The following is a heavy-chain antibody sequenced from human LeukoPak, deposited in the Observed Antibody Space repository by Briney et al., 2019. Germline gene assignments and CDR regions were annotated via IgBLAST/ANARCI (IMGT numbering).Heavy chain of an antibody. CDR3: TTDYYGSGAYYYYYMDV. V-gene: IGHV3-15*01. D-gene: IGHD3-10*01. J-gene: IGHJ6*03. CDR1: GFTFSNAW. CDR2: IKSKTDGGIT. Sequence: GSLRLSCAASGFTFSNAWMSWVRQAPGKGLEWVGRIKSKTDGGITDYAAPVKGRFTISRDDSKNTLYLQMNSLKTEDTAVYYCTTDYYGSGAYYYYYMDVWGKGTTVTVSS.